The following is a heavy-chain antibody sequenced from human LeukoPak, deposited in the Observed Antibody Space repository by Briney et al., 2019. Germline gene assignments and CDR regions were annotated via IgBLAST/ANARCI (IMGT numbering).Heavy chain of an antibody. CDR3: ARGGFSCTSCYGVPV. Sequence: GGSLRLSCVVSGLTVSRKFMNWVRQAPGKGLEWVSGIYDDGSTFYADSVKSRFSISRDSSRNTLSLQMSSLRAEDTAVYYCARGGFSCTSCYGVPVWGQGTLVTVSS. V-gene: IGHV3-66*01. CDR2: IYDDGST. D-gene: IGHD2-2*01. J-gene: IGHJ4*02. CDR1: GLTVSRKF.